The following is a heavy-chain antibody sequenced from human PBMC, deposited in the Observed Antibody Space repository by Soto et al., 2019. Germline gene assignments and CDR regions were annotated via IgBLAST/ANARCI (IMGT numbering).Heavy chain of an antibody. CDR3: ARDPPPPDY. CDR2: ISAYNGNT. V-gene: IGHV1-18*01. CDR1: GYTFASYA. J-gene: IGHJ4*02. Sequence: ASVRVSCKASGYTFASYAISWMRQAPGQGLEWMGWISAYNGNTNYAQKLQGRVTMATDTSTSTAYMELRSLRSDDTAVYYCARDPPPPDYWGQGTLVTVSS.